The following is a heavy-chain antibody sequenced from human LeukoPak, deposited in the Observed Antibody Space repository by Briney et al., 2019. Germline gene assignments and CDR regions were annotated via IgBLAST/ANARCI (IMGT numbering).Heavy chain of an antibody. Sequence: GGSLRLSCAASGFTFSNAWMSWVRQAPGKGLEWVGRIKSKTDGGTTDYAAPVKGRFTISRDDSKNSLYLQMNSLKTEDTAVYYCTTYYDYVWGSYPLWPGDNNWFDPWGQGTLVTVSS. CDR3: TTYYDYVWGSYPLWPGDNNWFDP. CDR1: GFTFSNAW. CDR2: IKSKTDGGTT. J-gene: IGHJ5*02. V-gene: IGHV3-15*01. D-gene: IGHD3-16*02.